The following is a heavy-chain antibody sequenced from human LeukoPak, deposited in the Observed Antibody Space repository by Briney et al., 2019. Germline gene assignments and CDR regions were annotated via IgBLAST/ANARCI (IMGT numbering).Heavy chain of an antibody. CDR2: IFYSGST. CDR1: SGSISTSNYY. V-gene: IGHV4-39*07. Sequence: SETLSLTCTVSSGSISTSNYYWGWVRQPPGKALEWIGNIFYSGSTYYSPSLKSRVTISVDTSKNQFSLKLSSVTAADTAVYYCAREREYSSGWRYYYYMDVWGKGTTVTISS. D-gene: IGHD6-19*01. CDR3: AREREYSSGWRYYYYMDV. J-gene: IGHJ6*03.